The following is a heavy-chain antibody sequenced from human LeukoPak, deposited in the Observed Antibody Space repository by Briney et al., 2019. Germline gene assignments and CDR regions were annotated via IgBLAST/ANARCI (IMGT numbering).Heavy chain of an antibody. CDR1: GFTFSSYW. D-gene: IGHD1-26*01. CDR2: VESDGSST. CDR3: ARDSPVGASSFDI. J-gene: IGHJ3*02. V-gene: IGHV3-74*01. Sequence: PGGSLRLSCAASGFTFSSYWMHWVRQAPGKGLVWVSRVESDGSSTSYADSVKGRFTISRDRSKNTVYLQMNSLRVEDTAVYYCARDSPVGASSFDIWGQGTMVSVSS.